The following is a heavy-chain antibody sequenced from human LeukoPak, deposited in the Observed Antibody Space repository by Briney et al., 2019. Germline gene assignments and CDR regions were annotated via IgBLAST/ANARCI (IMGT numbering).Heavy chain of an antibody. D-gene: IGHD5-18*01. Sequence: PGGSLRLSCAASGFTFSSYAMHWVRQAPGKGLERVAVISYDGSNKYYADSVKGRFTISRDNSKNTLYLQMNSLRAEDTAVYYCARDLWIQLWLAPDYWGQGTLVTVSS. CDR1: GFTFSSYA. J-gene: IGHJ4*02. CDR3: ARDLWIQLWLAPDY. V-gene: IGHV3-30*04. CDR2: ISYDGSNK.